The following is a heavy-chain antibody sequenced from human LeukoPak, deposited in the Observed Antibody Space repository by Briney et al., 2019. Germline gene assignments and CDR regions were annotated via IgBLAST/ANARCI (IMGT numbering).Heavy chain of an antibody. D-gene: IGHD3-22*01. V-gene: IGHV3-66*01. CDR1: GFTVSSNY. CDR3: ARESLCKSFSRLRYYYDSSGCYFDY. CDR2: IYSGGST. J-gene: IGHJ4*02. Sequence: QPGGSLRLSCAASGFTVSSNYMSWVRQAPGKGLEWVSVIYSGGSTYYADSVKGRFTISRDNSKNTLYLQMNSLRAEDTAVYYCARESLCKSFSRLRYYYDSSGCYFDYRGQGTLVTVSS.